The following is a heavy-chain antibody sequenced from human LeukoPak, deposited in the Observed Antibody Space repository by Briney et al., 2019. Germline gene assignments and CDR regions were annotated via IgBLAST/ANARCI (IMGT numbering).Heavy chain of an antibody. J-gene: IGHJ6*02. CDR3: ARGWADYDFWSGYVAVGYYYGMDV. CDR2: ISAYNGNT. V-gene: IGHV1-18*01. CDR1: GYTFTSYG. D-gene: IGHD3-3*01. Sequence: GASVNVSCKASGYTFTSYGISWVRQAPGQGLEWMGWISAYNGNTNYAQKLQGRVTMTTDTSTSTAYMELRSLRSDDTAVYYCARGWADYDFWSGYVAVGYYYGMDVWGQGTTVTVSS.